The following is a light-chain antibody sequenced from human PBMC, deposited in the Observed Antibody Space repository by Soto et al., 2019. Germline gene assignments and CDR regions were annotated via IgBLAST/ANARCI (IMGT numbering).Light chain of an antibody. V-gene: IGLV1-44*01. J-gene: IGLJ2*01. CDR3: ASWDVSLVV. Sequence: QSVLTQPPSAAGTPGQRVTISCSGSSSKIGTNTVIWYQQLPGTAHKLLIYSDNQRPSGVPDRLSGYKSGSSASLAISGGQAEDEADYYCASWDVSLVVFGGGTKLTVL. CDR1: SSKIGTNT. CDR2: SDN.